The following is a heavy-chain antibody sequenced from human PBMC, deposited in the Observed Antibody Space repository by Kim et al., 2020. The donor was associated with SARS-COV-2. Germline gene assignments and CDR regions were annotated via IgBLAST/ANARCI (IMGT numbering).Heavy chain of an antibody. CDR3: ARGGTIT. V-gene: IGHV3-7*01. Sequence: DGSEKYDVDSVQGRFTISRDNAKNSLYLQMNSLRAEDTAVYYCARGGTITWGQGTLVTVSS. D-gene: IGHD1-20*01. CDR2: DGSEK. J-gene: IGHJ4*02.